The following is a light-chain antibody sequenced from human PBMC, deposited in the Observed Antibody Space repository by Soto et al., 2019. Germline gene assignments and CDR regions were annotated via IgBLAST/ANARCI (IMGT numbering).Light chain of an antibody. Sequence: DIQMTQSPTSLSASVGDRVTITCRASQSISSYLNWYQQKPGKAPKLLIYAASSLQSGVPSRFSGSGSGTDFTLTISSLQPEDFPTYYCQQSYSTPSITFGQGTRLEI. CDR3: QQSYSTPSIT. V-gene: IGKV1-39*01. CDR2: AAS. J-gene: IGKJ5*01. CDR1: QSISSY.